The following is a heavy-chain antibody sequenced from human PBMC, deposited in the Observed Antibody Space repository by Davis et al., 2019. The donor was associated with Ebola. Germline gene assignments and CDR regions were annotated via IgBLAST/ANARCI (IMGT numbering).Heavy chain of an antibody. D-gene: IGHD3-16*02. Sequence: HTGGSLRLSCAVSGITFRNLWMHWVRQDPVKGLLWVARVAPDGINTAYADSVKGRFTISRDDAKNSLFLQMNSLRAEDTAVYYCARDPKVTRGNYRYTPVDHWGQGTLVTVSS. CDR3: ARDPKVTRGNYRYTPVDH. CDR2: VAPDGINT. V-gene: IGHV3-74*01. CDR1: GITFRNLW. J-gene: IGHJ4*02.